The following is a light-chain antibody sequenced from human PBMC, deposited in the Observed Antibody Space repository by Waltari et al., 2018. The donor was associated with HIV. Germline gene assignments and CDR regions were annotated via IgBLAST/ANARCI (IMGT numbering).Light chain of an antibody. CDR2: TNN. J-gene: IGLJ2*01. Sequence: QSVLTQPPSASGTPGQRVTISCSGSRSHLEVTSVNWYQQLPGTAPKLLIYTNNQRPSRVPDRFSGSKSGTSASLAISGLQSEDEADYYCVVWDDSLNGPVFGGGTKLTVL. V-gene: IGLV1-44*01. CDR1: RSHLEVTS. CDR3: VVWDDSLNGPV.